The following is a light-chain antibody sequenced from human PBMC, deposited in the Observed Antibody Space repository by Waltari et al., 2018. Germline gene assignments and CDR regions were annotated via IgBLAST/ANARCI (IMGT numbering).Light chain of an antibody. CDR1: SSNIGAGYD. J-gene: IGLJ3*02. CDR3: QSYDSSLSGSV. CDR2: GTS. V-gene: IGLV1-40*01. Sequence: QSVLTQPPPVSGAPGQRVTISCTGSSSNIGAGYDVHWYQQLPGTAPKLLIYGTSTRPSGVPDRFSGSKSGTSASLAITGLQAEDEADYYCQSYDSSLSGSVFGGGTKLTVL.